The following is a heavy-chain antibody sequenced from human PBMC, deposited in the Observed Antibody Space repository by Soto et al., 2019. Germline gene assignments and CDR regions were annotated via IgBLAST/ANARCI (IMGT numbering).Heavy chain of an antibody. J-gene: IGHJ4*02. CDR1: GDSVSSPYY. CDR3: ARSAGWYAVHS. D-gene: IGHD6-19*01. V-gene: IGHV4-4*02. Sequence: QVQLQESGPGLVKPSGTLSLTCAVSGDSVSSPYYWSWVRQPPGKGLEWIGEVFHTGTTSYNPSLRSRVTISMDKSINQFSLDLSSVTAADTAVYYCARSAGWYAVHSWGPGTLVIVSS. CDR2: VFHTGTT.